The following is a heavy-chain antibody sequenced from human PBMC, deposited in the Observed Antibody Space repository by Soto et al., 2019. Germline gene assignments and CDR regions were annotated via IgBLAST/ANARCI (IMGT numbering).Heavy chain of an antibody. J-gene: IGHJ6*02. Sequence: QVQLQESGPGLVKPSETLSLTCTVSGGSISSYYWSWIRQPAGKGLEWIGRIYTSGSTNYNPSLKSRVTMSVDTSKNQFSLKLSSVTAADTAVYYCGRGLTVTFYYYGMDVWGQGTTVTVSS. V-gene: IGHV4-4*07. CDR2: IYTSGST. CDR1: GGSISSYY. D-gene: IGHD4-17*01. CDR3: GRGLTVTFYYYGMDV.